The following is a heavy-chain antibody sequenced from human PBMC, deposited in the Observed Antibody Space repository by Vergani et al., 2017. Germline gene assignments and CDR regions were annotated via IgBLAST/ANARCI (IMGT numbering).Heavy chain of an antibody. CDR1: GGTFSSYA. D-gene: IGHD6-19*01. J-gene: IGHJ5*02. V-gene: IGHV1-69*01. Sequence: QVQLVQSGAEVKKPGSSMKVSCKASGGTFSSYAISWVRQAPGQGLEWMGGIIPILGTSNYAQKFQGRVTITADESTSTVYMELRSLRSEDTAVFYCARVSAGSGWYGVPWGQGTLVTVAS. CDR2: IIPILGTS. CDR3: ARVSAGSGWYGVP.